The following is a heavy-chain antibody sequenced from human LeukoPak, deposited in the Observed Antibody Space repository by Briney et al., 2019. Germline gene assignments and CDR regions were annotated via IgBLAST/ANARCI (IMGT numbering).Heavy chain of an antibody. D-gene: IGHD1-26*01. J-gene: IGHJ4*02. V-gene: IGHV4-39*01. CDR2: IYYSGST. CDR1: GGSISSSSYY. CDR3: ARRRGILGATLFDY. Sequence: SETLSLTCSVSGGSISSSSYYWGWIRQPPGKGLEWIGSIYYSGSTYYNPSLKSRATISVDTSKNQFSLKLSSVTAADTALYYCARRRGILGATLFDYCGQGTLVTVSS.